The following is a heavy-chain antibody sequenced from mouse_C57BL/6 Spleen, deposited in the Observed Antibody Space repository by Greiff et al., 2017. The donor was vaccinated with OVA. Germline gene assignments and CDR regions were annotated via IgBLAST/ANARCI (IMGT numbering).Heavy chain of an antibody. D-gene: IGHD1-1*01. J-gene: IGHJ4*01. Sequence: QVQLQQSGAELVRPGTSVKVSCKASGYAFTNYLIEWVKQRPGQGLEWIGVFNPGSGGTNYNEKFKGKATLTADKSSSTAYMQLSSLTSEDSAVYFCARGGTTGVDEMDYWGQGTSVTVSS. CDR3: ARGGTTGVDEMDY. CDR2: FNPGSGGT. V-gene: IGHV1-54*01. CDR1: GYAFTNYL.